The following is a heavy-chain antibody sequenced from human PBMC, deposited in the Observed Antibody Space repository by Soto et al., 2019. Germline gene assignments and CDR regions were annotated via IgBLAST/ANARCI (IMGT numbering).Heavy chain of an antibody. V-gene: IGHV3-15*01. J-gene: IGHJ3*02. CDR1: GFTFSNAW. Sequence: EVQLVESGGGLVKPGGSLRLSCAASGFTFSNAWMSWVRQAPGKGLEWVGRIKSKTDGGTTDYAAPVKGRFTISRDDSKNTLYLQMNSLKTGDTAVYYCTWGSGWYSAIDAFDIWGQGTMVTVSS. CDR2: IKSKTDGGTT. CDR3: TWGSGWYSAIDAFDI. D-gene: IGHD6-19*01.